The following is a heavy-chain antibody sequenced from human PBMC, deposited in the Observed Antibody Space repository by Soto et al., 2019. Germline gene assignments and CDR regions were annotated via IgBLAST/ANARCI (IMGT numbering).Heavy chain of an antibody. J-gene: IGHJ5*02. CDR3: ARDQSSNDPYWWFDP. CDR1: GYTFTNHY. V-gene: IGHV1-46*01. D-gene: IGHD2-2*01. Sequence: GASVKVSCKASGYTFTNHYIHLVRQAPVQVLELIVVINPSFSASIYSQKFQGRFTITMYTSTNTFYIELSILTSEDTAVYYCARDQSSNDPYWWFDPWGQGTLVTVSS. CDR2: INPSFSAS.